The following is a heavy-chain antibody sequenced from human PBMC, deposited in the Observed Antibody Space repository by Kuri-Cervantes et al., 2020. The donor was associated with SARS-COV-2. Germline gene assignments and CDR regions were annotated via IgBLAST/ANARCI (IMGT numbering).Heavy chain of an antibody. CDR2: VYYSGST. J-gene: IGHJ6*03. Sequence: SGPLSPTGTVLGDSISSSRYYWGWIRQPPGKGLEGIGSVYYSGSTNYNQSLKIRLTISVDTSKNQFSLKLSSVTAADTAVYYCAGFFYYDSSGFVANYYYMDVWGKGTTVTVSS. CDR1: GDSISSSRYY. V-gene: IGHV4-39*01. D-gene: IGHD3-22*01. CDR3: AGFFYYDSSGFVANYYYMDV.